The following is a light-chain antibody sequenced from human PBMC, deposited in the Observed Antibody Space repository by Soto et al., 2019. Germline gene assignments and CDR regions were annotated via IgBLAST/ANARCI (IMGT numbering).Light chain of an antibody. CDR2: QVT. CDR1: TXDIAGYNY. V-gene: IGLV2-14*01. CDR3: TSFSSSTSLYV. Sequence: QSVLTQPASVSGSLGQSITISCTGTTXDIAGYNYISWYQELPGKAPKLMIYQVTIRPSGISNRFSGSKSGNTASLTISGLQAEDEADYYCTSFSSSTSLYVFGTGPQVTLL. J-gene: IGLJ1*01.